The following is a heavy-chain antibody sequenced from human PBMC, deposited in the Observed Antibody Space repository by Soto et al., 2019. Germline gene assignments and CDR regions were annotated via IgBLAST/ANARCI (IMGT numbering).Heavy chain of an antibody. CDR1: GFTFSSYG. D-gene: IGHD5-12*01. V-gene: IGHV3-74*01. J-gene: IGHJ4*02. CDR2: IKGDGTNT. Sequence: EVQLVESGGGLVQFGGSLRLSCAASGFTFSSYGMHWVRQVPGKGLVWVSRIKGDGTNTDYADSVKGRFTISRDNVKNTLYLHMNSLTAEDTAVYYCARGLSGYYGFDYWGQGTLVTVSS. CDR3: ARGLSGYYGFDY.